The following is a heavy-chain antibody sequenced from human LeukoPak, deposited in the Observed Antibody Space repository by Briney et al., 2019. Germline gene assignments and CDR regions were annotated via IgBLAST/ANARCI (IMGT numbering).Heavy chain of an antibody. CDR3: ARVPSSGWFPLDY. Sequence: GGSLRLSCAASGFTFSSYSMNWVRQAPGKGLEWVSSISSSSSYTYYADSVKGRFTISRDNAKSSLYLQMNSLRAEDTAVYYCARVPSSGWFPLDYWGQETLVTVSS. D-gene: IGHD6-19*01. V-gene: IGHV3-21*01. J-gene: IGHJ4*02. CDR2: ISSSSSYT. CDR1: GFTFSSYS.